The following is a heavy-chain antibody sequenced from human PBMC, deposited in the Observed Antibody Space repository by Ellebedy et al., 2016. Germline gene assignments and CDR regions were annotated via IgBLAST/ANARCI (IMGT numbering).Heavy chain of an antibody. CDR1: GFRFSGYS. CDR3: GRDLTWRFLDY. Sequence: GGSLRLSCAASGFRFSGYSMFWVRQAPGKGLEWVSFISDGATTIYYADSVKGRFTVSRDDAKNSLFLQMNSLRGEDTAVYYCGRDLTWRFLDYWGQGALVTVSS. V-gene: IGHV3-48*01. D-gene: IGHD1-20*01. J-gene: IGHJ4*02. CDR2: ISDGATTI.